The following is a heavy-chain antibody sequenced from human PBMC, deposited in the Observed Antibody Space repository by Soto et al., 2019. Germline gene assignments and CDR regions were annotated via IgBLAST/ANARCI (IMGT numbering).Heavy chain of an antibody. V-gene: IGHV3-74*01. CDR3: HSYVVIHPNVGIDY. Sequence: GGSLRLSCAASGFNFKKYWMHWVRQAPGKGLEWVSRISDAGSTTTYADSVKGRFTISRDNAKNTLFLQMNSLRAEDTAVYYCHSYVVIHPNVGIDYWGQGTQVTVSS. J-gene: IGHJ4*02. CDR1: GFNFKKYW. D-gene: IGHD2-15*01. CDR2: ISDAGSTT.